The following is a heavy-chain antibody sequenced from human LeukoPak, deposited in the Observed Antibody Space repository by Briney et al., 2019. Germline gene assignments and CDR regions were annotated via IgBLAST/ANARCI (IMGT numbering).Heavy chain of an antibody. CDR2: IWYDGTNT. CDR3: ARDFCSGGSCYPDAFDI. CDR1: GFTFSSYG. J-gene: IGHJ3*02. D-gene: IGHD2-15*01. Sequence: PGGSLRLSCAASGFTFSSYGMHWVRQAPGKGLEWVAVIWYDGTNTYYADSVKGRFTISRDNSKNTLYLQMNSLRADDTAVYYCARDFCSGGSCYPDAFDIWGQGTMVTVSS. V-gene: IGHV3-33*01.